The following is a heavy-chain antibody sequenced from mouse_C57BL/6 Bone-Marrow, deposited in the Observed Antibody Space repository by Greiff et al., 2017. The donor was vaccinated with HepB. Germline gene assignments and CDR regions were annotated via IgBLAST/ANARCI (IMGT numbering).Heavy chain of an antibody. CDR1: GFTFSDYG. V-gene: IGHV5-17*01. D-gene: IGHD2-3*01. Sequence: EVQRVESGGGLVKPGGSLKLSCAASGFTFSDYGMHWVRQAPEKGLEWVAYISSGSSTIYYADTVKGRFTISRDNAKNTLFLQMTSLRSEDTAMYYCARSGYYEFAYCGQGTLVTVSA. CDR3: ARSGYYEFAY. CDR2: ISSGSSTI. J-gene: IGHJ3*01.